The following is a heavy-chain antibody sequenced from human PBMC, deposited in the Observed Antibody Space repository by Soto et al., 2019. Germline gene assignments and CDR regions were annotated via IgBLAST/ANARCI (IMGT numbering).Heavy chain of an antibody. CDR2: INHSGST. V-gene: IGHV4-34*01. CDR1: GGSFSGYY. Sequence: SETLSLTCAVYGGSFSGYYWTWIRQPPGTGLEWIGEINHSGSTNYNPSLKSRVTISVDKSRNQFSLKLNTVTAADTAVYYCARDPDYDSSGYSIQHWGQGTLVTVSS. CDR3: ARDPDYDSSGYSIQH. J-gene: IGHJ1*01. D-gene: IGHD3-22*01.